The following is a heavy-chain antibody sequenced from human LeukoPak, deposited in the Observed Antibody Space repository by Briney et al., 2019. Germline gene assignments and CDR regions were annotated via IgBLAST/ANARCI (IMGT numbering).Heavy chain of an antibody. CDR2: IIPILGIA. Sequence: SVKVSCKASGGTFSSYAISWVRQAPGQGLEWMGRIIPILGIANYAQKFQGRVTITADKSTSTAYMELSSLRSEDTAVYYCAREVGAAAGSSDYRGQGTLVTVSS. CDR3: AREVGAAAGSSDY. D-gene: IGHD6-13*01. CDR1: GGTFSSYA. J-gene: IGHJ4*02. V-gene: IGHV1-69*04.